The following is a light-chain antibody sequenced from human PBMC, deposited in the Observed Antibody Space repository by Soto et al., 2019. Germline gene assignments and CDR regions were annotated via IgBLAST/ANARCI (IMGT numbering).Light chain of an antibody. CDR2: KAS. Sequence: DIQMTQSPSTLSASVGDRVTITCRASQSISSWLAWDQQKPGKAPKLLIYKASSLESGVPSRFSGSGSGREFTLTISSLQPDDVATYYCQQYKSYPYTFGQGTKLEIK. V-gene: IGKV1-5*03. CDR3: QQYKSYPYT. J-gene: IGKJ2*01. CDR1: QSISSW.